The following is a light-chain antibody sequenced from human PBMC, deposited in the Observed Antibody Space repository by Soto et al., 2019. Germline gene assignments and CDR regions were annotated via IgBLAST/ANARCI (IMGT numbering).Light chain of an antibody. Sequence: QPVLTQSSSASASLGSSVKLTCTLSRGHSSYIIAWHQQQSGQAPRYLMKLEGSGSYNKGSGVPDRFSGSSSGADRYLTISNLPFEDEADYYCETWDTNTRVFGGGTKVTVL. J-gene: IGLJ3*02. V-gene: IGLV4-60*02. CDR2: LEGSGSY. CDR3: ETWDTNTRV. CDR1: RGHSSYI.